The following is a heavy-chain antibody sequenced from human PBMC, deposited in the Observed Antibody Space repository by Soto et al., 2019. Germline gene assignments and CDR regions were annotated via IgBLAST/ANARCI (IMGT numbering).Heavy chain of an antibody. D-gene: IGHD5-18*01. CDR1: GFTFSSYA. J-gene: IGHJ3*02. V-gene: IGHV3-23*01. CDR2: ISGSGGTT. Sequence: EVQLLESGGGLVQPGGSLRLSCAASGFTFSSYAMSWVRQAPGKGLEWVSAISGSGGTTYYADSVKGRFTFSRDNSKNTLYMQRKSLRAEDTAVYYCAKTANGWFSAFDSWGQGTMVTVSS. CDR3: AKTANGWFSAFDS.